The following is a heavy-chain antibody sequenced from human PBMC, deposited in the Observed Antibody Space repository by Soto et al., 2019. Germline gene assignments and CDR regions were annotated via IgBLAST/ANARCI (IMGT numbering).Heavy chain of an antibody. Sequence: PGGSLRLSCAASGFTFSSYAMSWVRQAPGKGLEWVSAISGSGGSTYYADSVKGRFTISRDNSKNTLYLQMNSLRAEDTAVYYCAKTGHFEIENIAARPGYYYYGMDVWGQGTTVTVSS. D-gene: IGHD6-6*01. CDR3: AKTGHFEIENIAARPGYYYYGMDV. V-gene: IGHV3-23*01. CDR1: GFTFSSYA. J-gene: IGHJ6*02. CDR2: ISGSGGST.